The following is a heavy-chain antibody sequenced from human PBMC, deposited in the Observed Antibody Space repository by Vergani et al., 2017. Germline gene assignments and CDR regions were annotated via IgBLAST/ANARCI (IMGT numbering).Heavy chain of an antibody. CDR1: GFTFSSYA. D-gene: IGHD3-16*02. CDR3: ARDPSAYYDYVWGSYRWGYFDY. J-gene: IGHJ4*02. CDR2: ISYDGSNK. V-gene: IGHV3-30-3*01. Sequence: QVQLVESGGGVVQPGRSLRLSCAASGFTFSSYAMHWVRQAPGKGLEWVAVISYDGSNKYYADSVKGRFTIPRDNSKNTLYLQMNSLRAEDTAVYYCARDPSAYYDYVWGSYRWGYFDYWGQGTLVTVSS.